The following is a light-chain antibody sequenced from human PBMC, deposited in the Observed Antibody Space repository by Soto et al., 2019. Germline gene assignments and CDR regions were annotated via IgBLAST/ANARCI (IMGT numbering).Light chain of an antibody. J-gene: IGLJ3*02. CDR1: SSDVGSYNL. V-gene: IGLV2-23*02. CDR3: CSYAGSSTWV. Sequence: LTQPASVSGSPGQSITISCTGTSSDVGSYNLVSWYQQHPGKAPKLMIYEVSKRPSGVSNRFSGSKSGNTASLTISGLQAEDEADYYCCSYAGSSTWVFGGGTKLTVL. CDR2: EVS.